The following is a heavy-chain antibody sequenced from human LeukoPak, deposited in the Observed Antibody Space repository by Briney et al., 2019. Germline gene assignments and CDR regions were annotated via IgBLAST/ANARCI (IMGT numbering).Heavy chain of an antibody. CDR2: FDPEDGET. D-gene: IGHD3-22*01. CDR1: GYTLTELS. Sequence: ASVKVSCEVSGYTLTELSMHWVRQAPGKGLEWMGGFDPEDGETIYAQKFQGRVTVTEDTSTDTAYMELSSLRSEDTAVYYCATLYYYDSSGPVGWFDPWGQGTLVTVSS. J-gene: IGHJ5*02. V-gene: IGHV1-24*01. CDR3: ATLYYYDSSGPVGWFDP.